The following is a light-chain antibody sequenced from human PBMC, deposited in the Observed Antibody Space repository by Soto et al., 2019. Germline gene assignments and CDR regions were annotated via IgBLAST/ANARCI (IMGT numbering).Light chain of an antibody. CDR3: QQYNNWPPWT. J-gene: IGKJ1*01. CDR2: GAS. V-gene: IGKV3-15*01. CDR1: QSVSSN. Sequence: EIVMTQSPATLSVSPGERATLSCRASQSVSSNLAWYQQKPGQAPRLLIYGASTRASGIPARFSGSGSGTEVTLTISSLQSEDFAVYYWQQYNNWPPWTFGQGTKVEIQ.